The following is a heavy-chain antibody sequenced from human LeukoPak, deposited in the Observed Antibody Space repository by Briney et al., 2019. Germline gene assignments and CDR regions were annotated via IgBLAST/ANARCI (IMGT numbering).Heavy chain of an antibody. Sequence: GGSLRLSCAASGFTFSSCGMHWVRQAPGKGLEWVAVIWYDGTNKYYADSVKGRFTISRDNSKNTLYLQMNSLRAEDTAVYYCARGRDGYNWIDYWGQGTLVTVSS. CDR2: IWYDGTNK. V-gene: IGHV3-33*01. J-gene: IGHJ4*02. CDR3: ARGRDGYNWIDY. D-gene: IGHD5-24*01. CDR1: GFTFSSCG.